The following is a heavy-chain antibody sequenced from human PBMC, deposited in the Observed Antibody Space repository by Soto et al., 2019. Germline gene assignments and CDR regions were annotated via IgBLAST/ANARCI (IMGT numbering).Heavy chain of an antibody. CDR2: IIPIFGTA. J-gene: IGHJ4*02. V-gene: IGHV1-69*13. CDR3: AVTYCSGGSCSQAFDY. Sequence: SVKVSCKASGGTFSSYAIGWVRQAPGQGLEWMGGIIPIFGTANYAQKFQGRVTITADESTSTAYMELSSLRSEDTAVYYCAVTYCSGGSCSQAFDYWGQGTLVTVS. D-gene: IGHD2-15*01. CDR1: GGTFSSYA.